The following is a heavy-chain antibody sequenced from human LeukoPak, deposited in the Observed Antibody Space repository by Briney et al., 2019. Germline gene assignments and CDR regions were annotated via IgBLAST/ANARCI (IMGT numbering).Heavy chain of an antibody. V-gene: IGHV3-30*01. J-gene: IGHJ6*03. CDR1: GFTFSSYA. D-gene: IGHD2-2*01. CDR3: ARGEIRGSSTSHAMDV. CDR2: ISYDGSNK. Sequence: PGGSLRLSCAASGFTFSSYAMHWVRQAPGKGLEWVAVISYDGSNKYYADSVKDRFTISRDNSKNTLYLQMNSLRAEDTAVYYRARGEIRGSSTSHAMDVWGKGTSVTVSS.